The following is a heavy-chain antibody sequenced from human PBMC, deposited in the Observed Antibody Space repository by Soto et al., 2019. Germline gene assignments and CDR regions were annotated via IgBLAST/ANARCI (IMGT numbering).Heavy chain of an antibody. Sequence: SETLSLSCAVYGGSFSGYDWSWIRQPPGKGLEWIGEINHSGSTNYNPSLKSRVTISVDTSKNQFSLKLSSVTAADTAVYYCARGILYWGQGTLVTVSS. J-gene: IGHJ4*02. D-gene: IGHD2-21*01. CDR2: INHSGST. CDR3: ARGILY. CDR1: GGSFSGYD. V-gene: IGHV4-34*01.